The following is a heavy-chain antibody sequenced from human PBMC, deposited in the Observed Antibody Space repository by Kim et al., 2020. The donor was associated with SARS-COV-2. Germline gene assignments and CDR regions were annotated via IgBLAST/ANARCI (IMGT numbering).Heavy chain of an antibody. J-gene: IGHJ4*02. Sequence: AQKFQGRVTINADESTSTAYMELSSLGSEDTAVYYCARVGYYDSSGYYVDYWGQGTLVTVSS. D-gene: IGHD3-22*01. CDR3: ARVGYYDSSGYYVDY. V-gene: IGHV1-69*01.